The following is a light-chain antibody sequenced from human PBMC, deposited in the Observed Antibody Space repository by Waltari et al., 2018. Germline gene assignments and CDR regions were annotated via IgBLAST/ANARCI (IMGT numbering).Light chain of an antibody. J-gene: IGKJ2*01. CDR2: DAS. CDR1: QSASCCY. V-gene: IGKV3-11*01. Sequence: DIVLPQSPATLSLSPGERATLSCRASQSASCCYFACYQQKPGQAPRLLFYDASNRSTGIPARFSGGGSLTDFTLTISGLEPEDCAVYYCQQRSNWSSAYTFGQGTKLEIK. CDR3: QQRSNWSSAYT.